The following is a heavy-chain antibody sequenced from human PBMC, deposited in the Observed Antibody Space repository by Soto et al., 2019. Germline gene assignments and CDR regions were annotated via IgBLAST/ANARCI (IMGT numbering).Heavy chain of an antibody. CDR1: GDTFSSHG. J-gene: IGHJ5*02. CDR2: IIPKFGTT. V-gene: IGHV1-69*13. CDR3: ARAPGRGWYNWFEP. D-gene: IGHD6-19*01. Sequence: ASVKVSCKASGDTFSSHGISWVRQAPGQGLEYMGGIIPKFGTTNYAQKFRGRVTITADESTSTAYMEVSSLRYEDTAVYYCARAPGRGWYNWFEPWGQGTLVTVSS.